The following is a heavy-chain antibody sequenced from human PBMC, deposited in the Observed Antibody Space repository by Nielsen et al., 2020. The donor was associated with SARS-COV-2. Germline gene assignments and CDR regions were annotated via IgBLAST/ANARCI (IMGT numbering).Heavy chain of an antibody. CDR2: ISGSGEKT. Sequence: GESLKISCAASGFTFKNYAMSWVRQAPGKGLEWVSAISGSGEKTFYRDAVKGRFTISRDNSKNALYLQMDSLRPEDTAIYYCVKDRYYTSGYYYYGMDVWGQGTTVIVSS. J-gene: IGHJ6*02. CDR1: GFTFKNYA. V-gene: IGHV3-23*01. D-gene: IGHD3-3*01. CDR3: VKDRYYTSGYYYYGMDV.